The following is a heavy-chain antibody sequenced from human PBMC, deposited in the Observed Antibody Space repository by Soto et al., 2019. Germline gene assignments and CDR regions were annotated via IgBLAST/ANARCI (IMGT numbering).Heavy chain of an antibody. CDR3: SKISSYGSGTY. D-gene: IGHD3-10*01. CDR2: ISGSGGST. J-gene: IGHJ4*02. Sequence: EVQLLESGGGLVQPGGSLRLSCAASGFTFSSYAMSWVRQAPGKGLEWVSAISGSGGSTYYADSVKGRFTISRDNSKNTLYLQMNSLRAEDTAVYYWSKISSYGSGTYWGQGTLVTVSS. V-gene: IGHV3-23*01. CDR1: GFTFSSYA.